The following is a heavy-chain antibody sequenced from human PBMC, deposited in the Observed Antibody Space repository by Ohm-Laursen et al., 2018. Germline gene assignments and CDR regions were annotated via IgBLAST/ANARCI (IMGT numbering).Heavy chain of an antibody. D-gene: IGHD7-27*01. Sequence: GSLRLSCSASGFTVSNNYISWVRQAPGKGLEWVSVIYSGGTTYYADSVKGRFSISRDNSMNTLYLQMNSLRAEDTAVYYCARDRTVDWGIGYGMDVWGQGATVTVSS. J-gene: IGHJ6*02. CDR1: GFTVSNNY. V-gene: IGHV3-53*01. CDR3: ARDRTVDWGIGYGMDV. CDR2: IYSGGTT.